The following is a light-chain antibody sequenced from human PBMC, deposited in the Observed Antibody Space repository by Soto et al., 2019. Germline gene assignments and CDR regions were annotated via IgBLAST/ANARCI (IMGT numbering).Light chain of an antibody. CDR1: SGHSNYA. Sequence: QLVLNQSHSASASLGAAGTLTCTLSSGHSNYAIAWHQQRPEKGPRYLMKVDSDGSHTKGDGIPDRFSGSISGAERHLTIARLQSEDEADYSCQTWGTGFVVFGGGTKLTVL. V-gene: IGLV4-69*01. J-gene: IGLJ2*01. CDR2: VDSDGSH. CDR3: QTWGTGFVV.